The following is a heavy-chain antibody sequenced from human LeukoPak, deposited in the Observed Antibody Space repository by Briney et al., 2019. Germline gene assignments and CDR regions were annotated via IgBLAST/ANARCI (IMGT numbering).Heavy chain of an antibody. Sequence: GESLRICCKDSGNSFTNYWISWVRQMPGKGLEWMGRIDPSDSYTNYSPSFQGHVTISVDKSISTAYLQWSSLKASDTAMYYCARRYDSGSTIDQWGQGTLVTVSS. CDR2: IDPSDSYT. V-gene: IGHV5-10-1*01. CDR1: GNSFTNYW. J-gene: IGHJ4*02. CDR3: ARRYDSGSTIDQ. D-gene: IGHD3-10*01.